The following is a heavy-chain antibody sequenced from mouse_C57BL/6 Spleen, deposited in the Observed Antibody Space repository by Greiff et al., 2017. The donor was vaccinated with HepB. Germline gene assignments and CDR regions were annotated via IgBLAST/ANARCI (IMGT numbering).Heavy chain of an antibody. CDR2: IYPSDSET. D-gene: IGHD1-1*01. Sequence: QVQLQQSGAELVRPGSSVKLSCKASGYTFTSYWMDWVKQRPGQGLEWIGNIYPSDSETHYNQKFKDKATLTVDKSSSTAYMQLSSLTSEDSAVYYCASGNYYGSSYGYWGQGTTLTVSS. CDR1: GYTFTSYW. V-gene: IGHV1-61*01. CDR3: ASGNYYGSSYGY. J-gene: IGHJ2*01.